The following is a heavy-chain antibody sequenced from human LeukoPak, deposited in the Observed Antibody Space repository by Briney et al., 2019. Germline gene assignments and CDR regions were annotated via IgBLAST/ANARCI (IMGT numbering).Heavy chain of an antibody. CDR2: ISPDDTDV. V-gene: IGHV3-11*04. J-gene: IGHJ4*02. D-gene: IGHD1-14*01. Sequence: GGSLRLSCVASGFTFSDCYMSWIRQAPGKGLEWVSYISPDDTDVDYADSLKGRFTISRDNAKNSLFLQMNSLRAEDTAVYYCARNHGDYWGQGTVVTVSS. CDR3: ARNHGDY. CDR1: GFTFSDCY.